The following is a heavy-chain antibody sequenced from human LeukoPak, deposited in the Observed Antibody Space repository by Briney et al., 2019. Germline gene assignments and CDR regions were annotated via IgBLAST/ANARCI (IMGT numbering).Heavy chain of an antibody. CDR2: IYYSGST. Sequence: SETLSLTCTVSGGSISSYYWSWVRQPPGKGLEWIGYIYYSGSTNYNPSLKSRVTISVDTSKNQFSLKVSSVTAADTAVYYCAREGVRDGYNRVPFDYWGQGTLVTVSS. D-gene: IGHD5-24*01. V-gene: IGHV4-59*01. CDR1: GGSISSYY. CDR3: AREGVRDGYNRVPFDY. J-gene: IGHJ4*02.